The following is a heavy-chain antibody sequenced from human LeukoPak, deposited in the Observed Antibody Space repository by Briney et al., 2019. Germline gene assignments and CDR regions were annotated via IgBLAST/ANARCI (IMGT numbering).Heavy chain of an antibody. CDR1: GYTLTELS. V-gene: IGHV1-24*01. CDR3: AREGFPPKISDFWSGLGPYYYYGMDV. Sequence: ASVKVSCKVSGYTLTELSMRWVRQAPGKGLEWMGGFDPEDGETIYAQKFQGRVTMTEDTSTDTAYMELSSLRSEDTAVYYCAREGFPPKISDFWSGLGPYYYYGMDVWGQGTTVTVSS. CDR2: FDPEDGET. D-gene: IGHD3-3*01. J-gene: IGHJ6*02.